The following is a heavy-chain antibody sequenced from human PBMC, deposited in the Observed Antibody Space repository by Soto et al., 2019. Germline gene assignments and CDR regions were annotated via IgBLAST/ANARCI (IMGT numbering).Heavy chain of an antibody. CDR3: ASEQD. V-gene: IGHV3-30-3*01. J-gene: IGHJ4*02. CDR1: GFTFSSYA. CDR2: ISYDESKK. Sequence: TGGSLRLSCAASGFTFSSYAMHWVRQAPGKGLEWVAVISYDESKKYYADSVKGRFTIFRDNSKNTLYLQMNSLRAEDTAVYYCASEQDWGQGTLVTVSS.